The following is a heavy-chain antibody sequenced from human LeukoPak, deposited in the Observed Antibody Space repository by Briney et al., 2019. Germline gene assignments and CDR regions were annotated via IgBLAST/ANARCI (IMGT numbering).Heavy chain of an antibody. V-gene: IGHV1-24*01. J-gene: IGHJ4*02. CDR3: ATERGIAAAGTRNYFDY. Sequence: ASVRVSCKVSGYTLTELSMHWVRQAPGKGLEWMGGFDPEDGETIYAQKFQGRVTMTEDTSTDTAYMELSSLRSEDTAVYYCATERGIAAAGTRNYFDYWGQGTLVTVSS. CDR1: GYTLTELS. CDR2: FDPEDGET. D-gene: IGHD6-13*01.